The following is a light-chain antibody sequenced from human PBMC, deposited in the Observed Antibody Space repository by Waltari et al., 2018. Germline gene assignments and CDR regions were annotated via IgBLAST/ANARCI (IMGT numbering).Light chain of an antibody. J-gene: IGKJ5*01. CDR3: QQRHIWFT. V-gene: IGKV3-11*01. Sequence: EIVLTQSPATLSLSPGERATLSCRASQSVSVYLDWYQQRPGQAPRLLIFDASKRATGIPERFSGSGSGTDFTLAISSLEPEDFAVYYCQQRHIWFTFGQGTRLEIK. CDR1: QSVSVY. CDR2: DAS.